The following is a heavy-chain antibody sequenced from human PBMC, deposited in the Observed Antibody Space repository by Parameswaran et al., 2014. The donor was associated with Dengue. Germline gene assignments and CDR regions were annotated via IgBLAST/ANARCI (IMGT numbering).Heavy chain of an antibody. CDR3: ARDGRDSSGYYFPTVRYFDY. Sequence: WIRQPPGKGLEWVSSISSSSSYIYYADSVKGRFTISRDNAKNSLYLQMNSLRAEDTAVYYCARDGRDSSGYYFPTVRYFDYWGQGTLVTVSS. D-gene: IGHD3-22*01. CDR2: ISSSSSYI. V-gene: IGHV3-21*01. J-gene: IGHJ4*02.